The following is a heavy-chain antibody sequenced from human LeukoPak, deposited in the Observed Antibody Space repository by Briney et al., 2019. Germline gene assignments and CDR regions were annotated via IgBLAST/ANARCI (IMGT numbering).Heavy chain of an antibody. CDR3: ARDFLYSSYTSYYFDY. J-gene: IGHJ4*02. CDR2: ISWNSGSI. V-gene: IGHV3-9*01. D-gene: IGHD6-6*01. Sequence: PGRSLRLSCAASGFTFDDYGMHWVRQAPGKGLEWVPGISWNSGSIGYADSVKGRFTISRDNAKNSLYLQMNSLRAEDTAVYYCARDFLYSSYTSYYFDYWGQGTLVTVSS. CDR1: GFTFDDYG.